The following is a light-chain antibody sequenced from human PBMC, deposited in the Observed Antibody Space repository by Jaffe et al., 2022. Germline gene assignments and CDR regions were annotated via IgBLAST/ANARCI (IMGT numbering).Light chain of an antibody. CDR1: NNNVGNQG. CDR2: RNN. Sequence: QAGLTQPPSVSKGLRQTATLTCTGNNNNVGNQGAAWLQQHQGHPPKLLSYRNNNRPSGISERLSASRSGNTASLTITGLQPEDEADYYCSAWDSSLRGWVFGGGTKLTVL. V-gene: IGLV10-54*01. J-gene: IGLJ3*02. CDR3: SAWDSSLRGWV.